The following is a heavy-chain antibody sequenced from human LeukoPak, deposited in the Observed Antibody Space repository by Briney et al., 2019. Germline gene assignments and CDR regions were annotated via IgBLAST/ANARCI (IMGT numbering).Heavy chain of an antibody. CDR3: ARDDGWGYSSGSTSAGY. CDR1: GGSISSYY. J-gene: IGHJ4*02. D-gene: IGHD3-22*01. Sequence: SETLSLTCTVSGGSISSYYWSWIRQPAGKGLERIGHIYTSGSTNYNPSLKSRVTMSVDTSKNQFSLKLSSVTAADTAVYYCARDDGWGYSSGSTSAGYWGQGTLVTVSS. CDR2: IYTSGST. V-gene: IGHV4-4*07.